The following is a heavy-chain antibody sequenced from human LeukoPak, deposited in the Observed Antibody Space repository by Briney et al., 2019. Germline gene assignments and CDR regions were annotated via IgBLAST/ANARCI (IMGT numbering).Heavy chain of an antibody. CDR2: IYSSGST. Sequence: KPSETLSLTCTVSGGSISSYYWSWIRQPPGKGLEWIGYIYSSGSTNYNPSLKSRVTISIDTSNNQFSLRLNSVTAADTAVYYCARAYSGSFTYYFDYWGQGTLVTVSS. CDR1: GGSISSYY. CDR3: ARAYSGSFTYYFDY. V-gene: IGHV4-59*08. D-gene: IGHD1-26*01. J-gene: IGHJ4*02.